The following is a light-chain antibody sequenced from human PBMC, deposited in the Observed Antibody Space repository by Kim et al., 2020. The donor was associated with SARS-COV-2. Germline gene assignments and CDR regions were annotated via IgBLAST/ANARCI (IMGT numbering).Light chain of an antibody. Sequence: EIVMMQSPTTLSVSPGERTTLSCKASQSVNTNLAWYQHRPGQASRLLISAASSRATGIPARFSGHGSGTEFTLAINSLQSEDVAVYYCQQYDDWPPYTFGQGTKLEI. J-gene: IGKJ2*01. CDR1: QSVNTN. CDR3: QQYDDWPPYT. V-gene: IGKV3-15*01. CDR2: AAS.